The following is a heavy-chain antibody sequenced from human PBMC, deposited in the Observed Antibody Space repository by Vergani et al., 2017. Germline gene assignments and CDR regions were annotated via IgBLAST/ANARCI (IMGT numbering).Heavy chain of an antibody. J-gene: IGHJ3*02. V-gene: IGHV5-51*01. CDR2: IYPADSDT. Sequence: EVQLVQSGAEVKKPGESLKISCKGSGYSFTSYWIGWVRQMPGKGLEWMAIIYPADSDTRYSPSFQGQVTISADKSISTAYLQWSSLKASDTAMYYCARLAFVSDDSGPRGAFDIWGQGTMVTVSS. D-gene: IGHD3-22*01. CDR3: ARLAFVSDDSGPRGAFDI. CDR1: GYSFTSYW.